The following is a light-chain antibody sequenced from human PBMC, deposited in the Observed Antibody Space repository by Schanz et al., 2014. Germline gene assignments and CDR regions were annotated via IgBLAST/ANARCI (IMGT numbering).Light chain of an antibody. J-gene: IGLJ3*02. CDR3: TSYISSSFFWV. CDR1: SSDVGGYNY. V-gene: IGLV2-14*01. CDR2: DVG. Sequence: QSALTQPASVSGSPGQSITISCTGTSSDVGGYNYVSWYQQHPGKAPKLIIYDVGDRPSGVSNRFSGSKSGNTASLTISGLQAEDEADYYCTSYISSSFFWVFGGGTKLTVL.